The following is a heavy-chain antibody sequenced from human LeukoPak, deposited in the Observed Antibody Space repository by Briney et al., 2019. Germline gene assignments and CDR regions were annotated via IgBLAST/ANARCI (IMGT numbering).Heavy chain of an antibody. CDR1: GFTFSSYA. J-gene: IGHJ5*02. CDR2: ISGSGGST. CDR3: AKDPYSSGWYNWFDP. Sequence: GGSLRLSCAASGFTFSSYAMSWVRQAPGEGLEWVSAISGSGGSTYYADSVKGRFTISRDNSKNTLYLQMNSLRAEDTAVYYCAKDPYSSGWYNWFDPWGQGTLVTVSS. V-gene: IGHV3-23*01. D-gene: IGHD6-19*01.